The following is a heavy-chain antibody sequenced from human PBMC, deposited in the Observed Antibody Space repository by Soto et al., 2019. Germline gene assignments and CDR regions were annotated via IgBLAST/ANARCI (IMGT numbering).Heavy chain of an antibody. D-gene: IGHD3-9*01. V-gene: IGHV1-69*13. J-gene: IGHJ5*02. CDR3: AREHRIYDILTGSINWFDP. CDR1: GGTFSSYA. Sequence: SVKVSCKASGGTFSSYAISWVRQAPGQGLEWMGGIIPIFGTANYAQKFQGRVTITADESTSTAYTELSSLRSEDTAVYYCAREHRIYDILTGSINWFDPWGQGTLVTVSS. CDR2: IIPIFGTA.